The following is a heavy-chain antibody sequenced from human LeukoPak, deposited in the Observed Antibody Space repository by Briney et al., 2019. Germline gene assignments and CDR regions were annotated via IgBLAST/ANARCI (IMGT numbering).Heavy chain of an antibody. CDR3: ARSQSSSLIDY. CDR2: TWYEGRTT. Sequence: GGSLRLSCAAFGFTLSSYGMHWVRLAPGKGLEWVAVTWYEGRTTFYADSVKGRITMSRDNSKNTLYLQMNSLRAEDTAVHYCARSQSSSLIDYWGQGTLVTVSS. J-gene: IGHJ4*02. CDR1: GFTLSSYG. D-gene: IGHD6-13*01. V-gene: IGHV3-33*01.